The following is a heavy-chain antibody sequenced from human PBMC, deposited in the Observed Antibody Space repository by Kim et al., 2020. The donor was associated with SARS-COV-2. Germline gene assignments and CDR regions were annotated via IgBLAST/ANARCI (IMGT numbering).Heavy chain of an antibody. CDR3: AKDYVWGSYSLIL. V-gene: IGHV3-30*02. Sequence: YADSVKGRFTISRDNSKNTLYLQMNSLRAEDTAVYYCAKDYVWGSYSLILWGQGTLVTVSS. D-gene: IGHD3-16*01. J-gene: IGHJ4*02.